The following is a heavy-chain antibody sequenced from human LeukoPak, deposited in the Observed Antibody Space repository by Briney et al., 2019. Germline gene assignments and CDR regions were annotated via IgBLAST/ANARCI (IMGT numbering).Heavy chain of an antibody. CDR1: GGSFSGYY. V-gene: IGHV4-34*01. CDR3: ARGWTVGNGMDV. J-gene: IGHJ6*02. D-gene: IGHD3/OR15-3a*01. Sequence: SETLSLTCAVYGGSFSGYYWSWIRQPPGKGLEWIGEINHSGSTNYNPSLKSRVTISVDTSKNQFSLKLNLVTAADTAVYYCARGWTVGNGMDVRGQGTTVTVSS. CDR2: INHSGST.